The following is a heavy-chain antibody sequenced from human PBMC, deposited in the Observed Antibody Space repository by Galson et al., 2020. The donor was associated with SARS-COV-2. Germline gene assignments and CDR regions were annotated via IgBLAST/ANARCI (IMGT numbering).Heavy chain of an antibody. CDR2: IYYSGST. V-gene: IGHV4-39*01. D-gene: IGHD6-13*01. CDR3: ARPGSPIAAAGTVHAFDI. J-gene: IGHJ3*02. CDR1: GGSISSSSYY. Sequence: SETLSLTCTVSGGSISSSSYYWGWIRQPPGKGLEWIGSIYYSGSTYYNPSLKSRVTISVDTSKNQFSLKLSSVTAADTAVYYCARPGSPIAAAGTVHAFDIWGQGTMVTVSS.